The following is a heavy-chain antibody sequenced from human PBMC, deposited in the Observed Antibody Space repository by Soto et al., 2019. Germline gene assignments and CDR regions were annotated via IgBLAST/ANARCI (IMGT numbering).Heavy chain of an antibody. J-gene: IGHJ4*02. Sequence: PGGSLRLSCAASGFTFISYCMHWVRQAPGKGLEWVAVISYDGSNKYYADSVKGRFTISRDNSKNTLYLQMNSLRAEDTAVYYCAKLRFLEWFFFDYWGQGTLVTVSS. CDR2: ISYDGSNK. V-gene: IGHV3-30*18. CDR3: AKLRFLEWFFFDY. CDR1: GFTFISYC. D-gene: IGHD3-3*01.